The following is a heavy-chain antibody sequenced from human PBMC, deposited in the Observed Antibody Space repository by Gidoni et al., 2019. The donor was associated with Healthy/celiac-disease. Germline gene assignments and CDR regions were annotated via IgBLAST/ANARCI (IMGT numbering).Heavy chain of an antibody. D-gene: IGHD2-15*01. CDR3: ARGGSGSCSDY. CDR2: INHSGST. V-gene: IGHV4-34*01. CDR1: GGSFSCYY. J-gene: IGHJ4*02. Sequence: QVQLQQWGAGLLKPSETLSLTCAVYGGSFSCYYWSWLRQPPGTGLEWIGEINHSGSTNYNPSLKSRVTISVHTSKNKFSLKLSSVTAADTAVYYCARGGSGSCSDYWGQGTLVTVSS.